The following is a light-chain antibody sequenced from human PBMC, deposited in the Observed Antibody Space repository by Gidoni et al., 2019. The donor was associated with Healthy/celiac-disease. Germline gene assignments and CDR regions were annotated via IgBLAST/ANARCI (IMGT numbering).Light chain of an antibody. Sequence: QNSLTQPASVSGSPGQSITISCTGTSSDVGSYNLFSWYQQHPGKAPKLMIYEGSKRPSGVSNRFSGSKSGNTASLTISGLQAEDEADYYCCSYAGSSTSYVVFGGGTKLTVL. J-gene: IGLJ2*01. CDR1: SSDVGSYNL. CDR2: EGS. V-gene: IGLV2-23*01. CDR3: CSYAGSSTSYVV.